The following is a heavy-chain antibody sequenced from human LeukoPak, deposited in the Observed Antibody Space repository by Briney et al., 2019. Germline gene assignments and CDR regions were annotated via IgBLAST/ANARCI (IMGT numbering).Heavy chain of an antibody. J-gene: IGHJ4*02. V-gene: IGHV3-21*01. Sequence: KTGGSLRLSCAASGFSFSSYSMNWVRQAPGKGLEWVSSISSSSYIYYADSVKGRFTISRDNAKNTLYLQMNSLRAEDTAVYYCARGRGYSYGPFDFWGQGTLVTVSS. CDR2: ISSSSYI. CDR1: GFSFSSYS. CDR3: ARGRGYSYGPFDF. D-gene: IGHD5-18*01.